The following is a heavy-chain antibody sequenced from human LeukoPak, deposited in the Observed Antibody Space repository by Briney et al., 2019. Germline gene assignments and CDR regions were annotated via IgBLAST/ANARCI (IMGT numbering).Heavy chain of an antibody. Sequence: SVKVSCKASRFTFTSSVLHWVRQARGQRLEWIGWIVVGIDNTNYAQKFQERVTITRDKSTGTAYMELSSLRSEDTAVYYCAAELEMATNAFDIWGQGTMVIVSS. CDR1: RFTFTSSV. D-gene: IGHD5-24*01. CDR3: AAELEMATNAFDI. CDR2: IVVGIDNT. J-gene: IGHJ3*02. V-gene: IGHV1-58*01.